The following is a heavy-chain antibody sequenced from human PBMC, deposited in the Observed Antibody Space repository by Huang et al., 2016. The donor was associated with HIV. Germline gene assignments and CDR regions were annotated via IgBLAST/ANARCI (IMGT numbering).Heavy chain of an antibody. J-gene: IGHJ4*02. CDR2: LDPEIGEP. CDR1: KYTLTELS. Sequence: QVQLVQSRAEVKKPGASVKVSCKVTKYTLTELSIHWVRQPPGKGLEWMGGLDPEIGEPIAAQKFQGRGTMTEDTSTETAFMERSGLRPEDTAVYYCATGFDVFFDFWGQGTLVTVSS. CDR3: ATGFDVFFDF. D-gene: IGHD3-9*01. V-gene: IGHV1-24*01.